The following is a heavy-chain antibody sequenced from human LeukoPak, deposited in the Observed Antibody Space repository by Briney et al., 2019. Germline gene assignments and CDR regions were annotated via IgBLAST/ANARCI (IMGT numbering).Heavy chain of an antibody. J-gene: IGHJ4*02. Sequence: SETLSLTCSVSGGSISTYYWSWIRQPPGKGLEWIGYIYYFGNTDYNPSLKSRVTISVDTSKNQFSLNLRSVTAADTAVYYCAKLGSPRAFWGQGILVRVSS. CDR3: AKLGSPRAF. D-gene: IGHD7-27*01. CDR1: GGSISTYY. CDR2: IYYFGNT. V-gene: IGHV4-59*01.